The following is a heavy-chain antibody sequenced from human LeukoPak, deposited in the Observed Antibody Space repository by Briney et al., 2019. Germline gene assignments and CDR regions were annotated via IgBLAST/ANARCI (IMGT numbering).Heavy chain of an antibody. V-gene: IGHV3-23*01. Sequence: GGSLRLSCEASEFTFSSYAMQWVRQAPGKGLEWVSGISASGGSTWYADSVKGRFTISRDNSKNTLYLQMNSLRAEDTAVYYCAKYVSAKGPPYALDVWGQGTTVTVPS. D-gene: IGHD2/OR15-2a*01. CDR2: ISASGGST. CDR1: EFTFSSYA. J-gene: IGHJ6*02. CDR3: AKYVSAKGPPYALDV.